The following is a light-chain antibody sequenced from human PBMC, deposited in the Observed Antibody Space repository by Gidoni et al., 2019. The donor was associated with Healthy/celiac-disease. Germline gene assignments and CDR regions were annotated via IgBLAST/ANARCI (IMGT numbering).Light chain of an antibody. CDR1: SSDVGSYNL. CDR3: SSYAGSSTWV. Sequence: QSALTQPASVSGSPEQSITISCTGTSSDVGSYNLVSWYQQHPGKAPKLMIYEGSKRPSGVSNRFSGSKSGNTASLTISGLQAEDEADYYCSSYAGSSTWVFGGGTKLTVL. V-gene: IGLV2-23*01. J-gene: IGLJ3*02. CDR2: EGS.